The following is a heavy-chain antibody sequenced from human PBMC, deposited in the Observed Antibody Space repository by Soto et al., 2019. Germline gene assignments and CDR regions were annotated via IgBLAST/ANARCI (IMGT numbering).Heavy chain of an antibody. V-gene: IGHV4-31*03. Sequence: NPXATLALTCTVSGGCISSGCDYGSWIRQHPGKGLEWIGYIYYSGSTYYNPSLKSRVTISVDTSKNQFSLKLSSVTAADTAVYYCARDMGITGTTGWFDPWGQGTLVTVSS. CDR2: IYYSGST. J-gene: IGHJ5*02. D-gene: IGHD1-7*01. CDR3: ARDMGITGTTGWFDP. CDR1: GGCISSGCDY.